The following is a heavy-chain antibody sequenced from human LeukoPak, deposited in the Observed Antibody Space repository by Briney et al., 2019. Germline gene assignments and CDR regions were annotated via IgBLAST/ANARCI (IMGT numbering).Heavy chain of an antibody. Sequence: GGSLRLSCAASGFIFSSYAMSWVRQAPGKGLEWVSAISGSGGSTYYADSVKGRFTISRDNSKNTLYLQMNSLRAEDTAVYYCAKATLRSDVLRYFDGDYWGQGTLVTVSS. V-gene: IGHV3-23*01. CDR3: AKATLRSDVLRYFDGDY. D-gene: IGHD3-9*01. CDR2: ISGSGGST. J-gene: IGHJ4*02. CDR1: GFIFSSYA.